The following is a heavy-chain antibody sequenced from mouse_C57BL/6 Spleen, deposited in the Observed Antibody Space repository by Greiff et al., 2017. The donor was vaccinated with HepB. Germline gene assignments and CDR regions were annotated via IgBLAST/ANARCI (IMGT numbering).Heavy chain of an antibody. CDR2: ISDGGSYT. CDR1: GFTFSSYA. V-gene: IGHV5-4*01. Sequence: EVMLVESGGGLVKPGGSLKLSCAASGFTFSSYAMSWVRQTPEKRLEWVATISDGGSYTYYPDNVKGRFTISRDNAKNNLYLQMSHLKSEDTAMYYCARDPYGAYFDYWGQGTTLTVSS. D-gene: IGHD1-1*01. CDR3: ARDPYGAYFDY. J-gene: IGHJ2*01.